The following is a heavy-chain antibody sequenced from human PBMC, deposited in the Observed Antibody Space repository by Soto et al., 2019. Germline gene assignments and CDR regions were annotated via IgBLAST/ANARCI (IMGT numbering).Heavy chain of an antibody. Sequence: DVQLVESGGDLVQPGGSLRLSCAASGFSFSSYWMTWVRQAPGKGLEWVANIKQDGRDKYYVDSVKGRFTISRDNGKNLLFLQMDSLTPDDTAVYYCAGDGVRNGAYNGWLDPWGQGTLVTVSS. V-gene: IGHV3-7*03. CDR3: AGDGVRNGAYNGWLDP. CDR1: GFSFSSYW. CDR2: IKQDGRDK. D-gene: IGHD3-16*01. J-gene: IGHJ5*02.